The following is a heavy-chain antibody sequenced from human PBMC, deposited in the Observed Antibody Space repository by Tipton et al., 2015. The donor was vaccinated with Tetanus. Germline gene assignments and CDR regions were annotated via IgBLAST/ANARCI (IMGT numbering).Heavy chain of an antibody. J-gene: IGHJ4*02. V-gene: IGHV3-23*04. D-gene: IGHD2-15*01. CDR2: ISGSGGST. Sequence: QLVQSGGTLIQPGGSLRLSCAASGFTFSSHAMSWVRQAPGKGLECVSGISGSGGSTYYAYSVKGRFTISRDNSKNTLYLQMNSLRAEDTAVYYCAKKYCSGGSCYSIDYWGQGTLVTVSS. CDR3: AKKYCSGGSCYSIDY. CDR1: GFTFSSHA.